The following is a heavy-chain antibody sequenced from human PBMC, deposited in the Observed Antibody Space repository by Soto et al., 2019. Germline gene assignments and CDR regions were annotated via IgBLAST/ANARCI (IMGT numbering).Heavy chain of an antibody. CDR2: ISGSGGTT. Sequence: GGSLRLSCAASGFTFSGYAMTWVRQAPGKGLEWVSVISGSGGTTKYADSVKGRFTISTDNSKNTLYLQMNSLKAEDTALYSCARSEKSTGSSSGWSDYWGQGTLVTVSS. CDR3: ARSEKSTGSSSGWSDY. J-gene: IGHJ4*02. V-gene: IGHV3-23*01. D-gene: IGHD6-19*01. CDR1: GFTFSGYA.